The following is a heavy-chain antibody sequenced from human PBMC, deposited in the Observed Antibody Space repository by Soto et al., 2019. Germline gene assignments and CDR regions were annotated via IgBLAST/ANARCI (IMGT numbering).Heavy chain of an antibody. CDR1: GYTFTGYY. J-gene: IGHJ5*02. CDR2: INPNSGGT. Sequence: GASVKVSCKASGYTFTGYYMHCVRQAPGQGLEWMGWINPNSGGTNYAQKFQGRVTMTRDTSISTAYMELSRLRSDDTAVYFCARDFERSAIGPWGQGTSVTVSS. D-gene: IGHD3-9*01. V-gene: IGHV1-2*02. CDR3: ARDFERSAIGP.